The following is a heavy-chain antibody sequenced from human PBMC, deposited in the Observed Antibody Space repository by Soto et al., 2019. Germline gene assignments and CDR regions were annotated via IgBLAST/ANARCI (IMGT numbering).Heavy chain of an antibody. CDR2: IYYSGST. Sequence: PSETLSLTCTVSGGSISSGDYYWSWIRQPPGKALEWIGYIYYSGSTYYNPSLKSRVTISVDTSKNQFSLKLSSVTAADTAVYYCARYGGYDCSGGSCYSVAPWGQGTLVTVSS. CDR3: ARYGGYDCSGGSCYSVAP. V-gene: IGHV4-30-4*01. J-gene: IGHJ5*02. CDR1: GGSISSGDYY. D-gene: IGHD2-15*01.